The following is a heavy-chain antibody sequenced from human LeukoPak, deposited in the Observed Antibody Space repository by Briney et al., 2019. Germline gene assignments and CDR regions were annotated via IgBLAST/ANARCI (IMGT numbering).Heavy chain of an antibody. CDR1: GFIFSTYE. Sequence: GGSLRLSCAASGFIFSTYEMNWVRQAPGKGLEWVSGMSGNAISTYYADSVKGRFTISRDNSKNTLYLQMNSPRAEDTAIYYCTKGGGKPLALWAVDLWGQGTMVTVSS. CDR3: TKGGGKPLALWAVDL. D-gene: IGHD3-16*01. CDR2: MSGNAIST. V-gene: IGHV3-23*01. J-gene: IGHJ3*01.